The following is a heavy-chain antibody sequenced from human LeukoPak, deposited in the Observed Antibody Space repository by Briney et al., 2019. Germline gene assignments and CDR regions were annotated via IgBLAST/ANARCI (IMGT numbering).Heavy chain of an antibody. D-gene: IGHD3-3*01. J-gene: IGHJ3*02. CDR2: IYYSGST. CDR3: ARVMKKLISGVVIPATDAFDI. Sequence: SETLSLTCTVSGGSISSGGYYWSWIRQHPGKGLEWIGYIYYSGSTYYNPSLKSRVTISVDTSENQFSLKLSSVTAADTAVYYCARVMKKLISGVVIPATDAFDIWGQGTMVTVSS. V-gene: IGHV4-31*03. CDR1: GGSISSGGYY.